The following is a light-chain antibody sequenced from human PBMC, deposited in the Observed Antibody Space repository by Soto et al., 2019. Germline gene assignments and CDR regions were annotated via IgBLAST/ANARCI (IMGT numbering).Light chain of an antibody. Sequence: DIQMTQSPSTLSASVVDRVTIICRASQSISSWLAWYQQKPGKAPKLLIYKASSLESGVPSRFSGSGSGTEFTLTISSLQPDDFATYYCQQYNSWTFGQGTKVDI. J-gene: IGKJ1*01. V-gene: IGKV1-5*03. CDR3: QQYNSWT. CDR2: KAS. CDR1: QSISSW.